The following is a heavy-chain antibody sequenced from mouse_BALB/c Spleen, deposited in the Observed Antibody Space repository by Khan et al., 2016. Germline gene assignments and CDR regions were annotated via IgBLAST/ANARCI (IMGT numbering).Heavy chain of an antibody. D-gene: IGHD2-3*01. CDR3: APIDDGFCDY. CDR2: IDPANGNT. CDR1: GFNIKDTF. V-gene: IGHV14-3*02. Sequence: VQLQQSGAELVKPGASVRLSCTASGFNIKDTFIHWMKQRPEQGLEWIGRIDPANGNTKYVPKFQGKATITADTSSNTADLQLSSLTSEDTAVYYCAPIDDGFCDYGGQGTTLTVSS. J-gene: IGHJ2*01.